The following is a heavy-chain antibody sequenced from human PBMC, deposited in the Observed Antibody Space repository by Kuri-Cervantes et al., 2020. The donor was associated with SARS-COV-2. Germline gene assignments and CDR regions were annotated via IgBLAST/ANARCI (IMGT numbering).Heavy chain of an antibody. D-gene: IGHD6-13*01. CDR3: AREGRIAAAGRYYYYYMDV. CDR1: GFTFSDYY. J-gene: IGHJ6*03. Sequence: GESLKISCAASGFTFSDYYMNWVRQAPGKGLEWVSSISSSSTIYYADSVKGRFTISRDNAKNSLYLQMNSLRAEDTAVYYCAREGRIAAAGRYYYYYMDVWGKGTTVTVSS. V-gene: IGHV3-69-1*01. CDR2: ISSSSTI.